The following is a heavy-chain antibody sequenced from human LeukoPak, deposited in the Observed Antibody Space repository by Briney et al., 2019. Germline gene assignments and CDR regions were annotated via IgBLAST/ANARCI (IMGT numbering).Heavy chain of an antibody. D-gene: IGHD5-18*01. Sequence: GESLKISCQGSGYSFNTYWGGWVRQMPGKGLEWMGIIYPADSDTRYSPSLQGQVTISADKSVNTAYLQWRTLKASDSAIYYCARVLDVDTAVFHYYFDFWGQGTLVTVPS. CDR2: IYPADSDT. J-gene: IGHJ4*02. V-gene: IGHV5-51*01. CDR1: GYSFNTYW. CDR3: ARVLDVDTAVFHYYFDF.